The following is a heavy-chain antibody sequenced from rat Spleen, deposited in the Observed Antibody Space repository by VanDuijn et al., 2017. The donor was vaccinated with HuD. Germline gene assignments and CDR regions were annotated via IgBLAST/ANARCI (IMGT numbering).Heavy chain of an antibody. CDR3: TRDRILRSTGFDS. CDR1: GFTFSNYG. D-gene: IGHD1-6*01. Sequence: EVQLVESGGGLVQPGRSLKLSCAASGFTFSNYGMAWVRQAPKKGLAWVAYISFDGGTTYYRDSVKGRFTISRDNVRSTLYLQMDSLRSEDTATYYCTRDRILRSTGFDSWGQGVMVTVSS. J-gene: IGHJ2*01. V-gene: IGHV5-29*01. CDR2: ISFDGGTT.